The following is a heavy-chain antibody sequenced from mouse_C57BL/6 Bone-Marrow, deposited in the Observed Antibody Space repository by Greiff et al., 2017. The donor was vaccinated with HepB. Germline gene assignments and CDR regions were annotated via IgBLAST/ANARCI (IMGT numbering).Heavy chain of an antibody. J-gene: IGHJ3*01. CDR1: GYTFTSYW. Sequence: QVQLQQPGAELVKPGASVKLSCKASGYTFTSYWMHWVKQRPGQGIEWIGMIHPNSGSTNYNEKFKSKATLTVDKSSSTAYMQLSSLTSEDSAVYYCARFGWLLRGGFAYWGQGTLVTVSA. D-gene: IGHD2-3*01. CDR3: ARFGWLLRGGFAY. CDR2: IHPNSGST. V-gene: IGHV1-64*01.